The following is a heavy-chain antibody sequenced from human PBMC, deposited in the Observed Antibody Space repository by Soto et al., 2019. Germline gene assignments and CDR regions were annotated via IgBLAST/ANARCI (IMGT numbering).Heavy chain of an antibody. V-gene: IGHV1-69*13. Sequence: SVKVSCKASGGTFSSYAISWVRQAPGQGLEWMGGIIPIFGTANYAQKFQGRVTITADESTSTAYMELSSLRSEDTAAYYCARGGGIVVVTAPYDHWGQGTLVTVSS. J-gene: IGHJ4*02. CDR3: ARGGGIVVVTAPYDH. D-gene: IGHD2-21*02. CDR1: GGTFSSYA. CDR2: IIPIFGTA.